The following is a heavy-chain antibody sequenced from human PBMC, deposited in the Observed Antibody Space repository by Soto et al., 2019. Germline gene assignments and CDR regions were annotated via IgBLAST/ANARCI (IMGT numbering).Heavy chain of an antibody. CDR2: IYDSGST. J-gene: IGHJ6*02. CDR3: AREMSASLNNYYYGIDV. CDR1: GGSISSGDYY. V-gene: IGHV4-30-4*01. Sequence: SETLSLTCTVSGGSISSGDYYWSWLRQPPGKGLEWIGYIYDSGSTYYNPSLKSRVAISIDTSKNQFSLKLSSVTAADTAVYYCAREMSASLNNYYYGIDVWGQGTPVTVSS.